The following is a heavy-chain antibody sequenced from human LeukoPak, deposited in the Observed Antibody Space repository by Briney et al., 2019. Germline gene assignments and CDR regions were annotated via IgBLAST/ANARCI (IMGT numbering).Heavy chain of an antibody. CDR3: ARVELNDAFDI. CDR2: INSDGSST. D-gene: IGHD1-26*01. J-gene: IGHJ3*02. V-gene: IGHV3-74*01. Sequence: GGSLRLSCAASGFTFSDYTMTWVRQAPGKGLVWVSRINSDGSSTSYADSVKGRFTISRDNAKNTLYLQMNSLRAEDTAVYYCARVELNDAFDIWGQGTMVTVSS. CDR1: GFTFSDYT.